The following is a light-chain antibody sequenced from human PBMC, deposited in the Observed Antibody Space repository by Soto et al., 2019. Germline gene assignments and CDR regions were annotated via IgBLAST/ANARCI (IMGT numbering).Light chain of an antibody. CDR3: QQRSYWL. J-gene: IGKJ4*01. Sequence: IVLTQSPATLSLSPEEKATLSCRASQSISNYLAWYQQTPGRAPRLLIYDASNRATGIPARFSGSGSGTDFTLTISSLEPEDFAIYYCQQRSYWLFGGGTKGEIK. CDR1: QSISNY. V-gene: IGKV3-11*01. CDR2: DAS.